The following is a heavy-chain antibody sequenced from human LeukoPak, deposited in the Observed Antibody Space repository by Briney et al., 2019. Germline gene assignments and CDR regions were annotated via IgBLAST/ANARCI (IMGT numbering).Heavy chain of an antibody. D-gene: IGHD6-13*01. Sequence: ASVKVSCKASGYTFTSYGISWVRQAPGQGLEWMGWINPNSGGTNYAQKFQGRVTMTRDTSISTAYMELSRLRSDDTAVYYCARDRWQQLDPYYYYYGMDVWGQGTTVTVSS. CDR3: ARDRWQQLDPYYYYYGMDV. CDR2: INPNSGGT. V-gene: IGHV1-2*02. J-gene: IGHJ6*02. CDR1: GYTFTSYG.